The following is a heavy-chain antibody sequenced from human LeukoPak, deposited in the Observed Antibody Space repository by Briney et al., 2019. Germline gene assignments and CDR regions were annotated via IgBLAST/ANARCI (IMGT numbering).Heavy chain of an antibody. CDR2: ISGSGGST. D-gene: IGHD2/OR15-2a*01. Sequence: GGSLRLSCAASGFTFSSYGMSWVRQAPGKGLEWVSAISGSGGSTYYADSVKGRFTISRDNSKNTLYLQMNNLRAEDTAVYYCATSGLSRFGFWGQGTLVTVSS. CDR1: GFTFSSYG. V-gene: IGHV3-23*01. CDR3: ATSGLSRFGF. J-gene: IGHJ4*02.